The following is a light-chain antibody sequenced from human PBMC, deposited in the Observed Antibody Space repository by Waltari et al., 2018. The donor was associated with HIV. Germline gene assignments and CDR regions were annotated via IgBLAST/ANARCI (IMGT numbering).Light chain of an antibody. V-gene: IGLV1-40*01. CDR3: QSYDSSLSGYV. CDR2: GNT. Sequence: QSVLTQPPSVSGAPGQRVTISCTGISSNIGAGYDVHWYQQLPGTAPKLPIYGNTNRPSGVPYRFSGSKSGTSASLAITELLVEDEADYYCQSYDSSLSGYVFGTGTKVTVL. CDR1: SSNIGAGYD. J-gene: IGLJ1*01.